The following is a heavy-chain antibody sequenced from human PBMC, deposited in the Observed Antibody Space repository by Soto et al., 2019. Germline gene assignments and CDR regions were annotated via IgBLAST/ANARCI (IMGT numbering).Heavy chain of an antibody. V-gene: IGHV3-15*07. CDR3: TTGSVEGY. CDR2: IKTKTQGETT. CDR1: SFSISSAW. D-gene: IGHD3-3*01. J-gene: IGHJ4*02. Sequence: EVQLVESGGGLVKPGGSLRLSCAASSFSISSAWMNWVRQAPGKGLEWVGRIKTKTQGETTDYPAPVKGRFTISRDDSKNTLYLQMNSLKMEDTAVYYCTTGSVEGYWGQGTLVTVSS.